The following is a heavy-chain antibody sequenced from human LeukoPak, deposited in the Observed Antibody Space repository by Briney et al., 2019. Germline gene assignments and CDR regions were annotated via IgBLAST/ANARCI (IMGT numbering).Heavy chain of an antibody. CDR3: AREIAGTTEADNWFDP. CDR2: IYTSGST. CDR1: GGSISSGSYY. J-gene: IGHJ5*02. Sequence: SETLSLTCTVSGGSISSGSYYWSWIRQPAGKGLEWIGRIYTSGSTNYNPSLRSRVTISVDTSKNQFSLKLSSVTAADTAVYYCAREIAGTTEADNWFDPWGQGTLVTVSS. V-gene: IGHV4-61*02. D-gene: IGHD1-7*01.